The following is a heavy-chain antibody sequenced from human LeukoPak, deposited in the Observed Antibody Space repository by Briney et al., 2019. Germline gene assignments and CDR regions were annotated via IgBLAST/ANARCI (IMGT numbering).Heavy chain of an antibody. V-gene: IGHV4-34*01. D-gene: IGHD6-6*01. J-gene: IGHJ1*01. Sequence: SEALSLTCAVYGGSFSGYYWSWIRQPPGKGLEWIGEINHSGSTNCNPSLKSRVTISVDTSKNQFSLKLSSVTAADTAVYYCARGRGGIAARAGYFQHWGQGTLVTVSS. CDR1: GGSFSGYY. CDR3: ARGRGGIAARAGYFQH. CDR2: INHSGST.